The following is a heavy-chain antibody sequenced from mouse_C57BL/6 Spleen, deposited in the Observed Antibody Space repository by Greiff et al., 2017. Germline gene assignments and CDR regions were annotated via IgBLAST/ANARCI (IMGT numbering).Heavy chain of an antibody. D-gene: IGHD2-3*01. Sequence: QVQLQQSGAELARPGASVKLSCKASGYTFTSYGISWVKQRTGQGLEWIGEIYPRSGNTYYNEKFKGKATLTADKSSSTAYMELRSLTSEDSAVYFCARDDGYYEGYAMDYWGQGTSVTVSS. CDR1: GYTFTSYG. J-gene: IGHJ4*01. CDR3: ARDDGYYEGYAMDY. CDR2: IYPRSGNT. V-gene: IGHV1-81*01.